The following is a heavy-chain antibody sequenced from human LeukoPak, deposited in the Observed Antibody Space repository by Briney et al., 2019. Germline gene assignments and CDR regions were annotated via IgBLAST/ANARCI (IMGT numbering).Heavy chain of an antibody. V-gene: IGHV3-7*01. D-gene: IGHD6-13*01. CDR3: AREGSSWRY. Sequence: PGGCLRLSCAASGFTFISYWMSWVRQAPGKGLEWVANIKQDGSEKYYVDSVKGRFTISRDNAKNSLYLQMNSLRAEDTAVYYCAREGSSWRYWGQGTLVTVSS. CDR1: GFTFISYW. CDR2: IKQDGSEK. J-gene: IGHJ4*02.